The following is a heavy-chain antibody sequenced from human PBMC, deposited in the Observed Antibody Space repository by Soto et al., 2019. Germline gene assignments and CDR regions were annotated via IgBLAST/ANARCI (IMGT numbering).Heavy chain of an antibody. V-gene: IGHV5-10-1*01. CDR2: IDPGDSSA. CDR1: GYTFFSFW. J-gene: IGHJ4*02. CDR3: ARRYCSRADCYSDS. D-gene: IGHD2-2*01. Sequence: PGESLKISCHGSGYTFFSFWIGWVRQVPGKGLEWVGRIDPGDSSATYSPTFQGHVTISADRSTRSAYLQWRSLRASDTAIYFCARRYCSRADCYSDSWGQGSLVTVSS.